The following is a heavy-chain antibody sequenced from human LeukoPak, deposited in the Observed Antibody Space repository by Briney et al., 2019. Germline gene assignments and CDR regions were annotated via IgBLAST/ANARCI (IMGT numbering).Heavy chain of an antibody. Sequence: PSETLSLTCAVYGGSFSGYYWSWIRLPPGKGLEWIGEINHSGSTNYNPSLKSRVTISVDTSKNQFSLKLSSVTAADTAVYYCARAPYYYGSGSYYLIWGQGTLVTVSS. CDR2: INHSGST. V-gene: IGHV4-34*01. CDR1: GGSFSGYY. J-gene: IGHJ4*02. D-gene: IGHD3-10*01. CDR3: ARAPYYYGSGSYYLI.